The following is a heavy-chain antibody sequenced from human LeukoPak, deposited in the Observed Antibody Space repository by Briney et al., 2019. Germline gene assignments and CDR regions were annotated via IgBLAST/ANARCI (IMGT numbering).Heavy chain of an antibody. Sequence: SETLSLTCTVSGGSIRNHYWSWVRQPPGKALEWVGYVSDTGHTNSNPSLESRVTISVDTSKNQFSLKLSSATAADAAVYYCARDSSYTSGSYYDDYFDSWSQGTLVTVSS. CDR3: ARDSSYTSGSYYDDYFDS. D-gene: IGHD3-10*01. V-gene: IGHV4-59*11. CDR1: GGSIRNHY. J-gene: IGHJ4*02. CDR2: VSDTGHT.